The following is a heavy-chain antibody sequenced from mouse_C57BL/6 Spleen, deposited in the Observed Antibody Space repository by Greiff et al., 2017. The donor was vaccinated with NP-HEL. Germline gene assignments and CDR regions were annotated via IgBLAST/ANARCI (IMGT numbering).Heavy chain of an antibody. V-gene: IGHV1-50*01. CDR1: GYTFTSYW. J-gene: IGHJ1*03. Sequence: QVQLKQPGAELVKPGASVKLSCKASGYTFTSYWMQWVKQRPGQGLEWIGEIDPSDSYTNYNQKFKGKATLTVDTSSSTAYMQLSSLTSEDSAVYYCARLEAYYSNHWYFDVWGTGTTVTVSS. D-gene: IGHD2-5*01. CDR3: ARLEAYYSNHWYFDV. CDR2: IDPSDSYT.